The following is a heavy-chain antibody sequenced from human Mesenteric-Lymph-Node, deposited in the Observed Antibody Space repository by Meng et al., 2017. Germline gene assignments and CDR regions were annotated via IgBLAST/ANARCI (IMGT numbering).Heavy chain of an antibody. D-gene: IGHD6-19*01. Sequence: GESLKISCAASGFTFSTYAMHWVRQAPGKGLEWVAVFSYDGIKTVLADSVKGRFTISRDNSNNMLYLQMNSLRDDDTAIYYCAREEGPSGWYGSVTHWGQGTLVTVSS. V-gene: IGHV3-30*01. J-gene: IGHJ4*02. CDR1: GFTFSTYA. CDR2: FSYDGIKT. CDR3: AREEGPSGWYGSVTH.